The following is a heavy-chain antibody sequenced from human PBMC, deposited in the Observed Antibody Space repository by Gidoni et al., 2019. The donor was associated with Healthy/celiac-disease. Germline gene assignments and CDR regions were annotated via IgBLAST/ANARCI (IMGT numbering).Heavy chain of an antibody. Sequence: QLQLQESGLGLVKPSETMSLTCTVSGGSISSSRYYWGWIRHPPGKGLEWIGSIYYSGITYYNPSLKSRVTISVDTSKNQFSLKLSSVTAAETAVYYCASGALNHYYYDSSGYFDWGKGTLVTVSS. D-gene: IGHD3-22*01. CDR2: IYYSGIT. V-gene: IGHV4-39*01. CDR3: ASGALNHYYYDSSGYFD. J-gene: IGHJ4*02. CDR1: GGSISSSRYY.